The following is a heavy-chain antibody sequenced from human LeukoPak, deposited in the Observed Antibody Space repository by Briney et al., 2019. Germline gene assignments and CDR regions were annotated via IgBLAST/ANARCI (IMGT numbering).Heavy chain of an antibody. CDR1: GFTFSSYG. CDR2: IRYDGGNK. J-gene: IGHJ4*02. V-gene: IGHV3-30*02. CDR3: AKDSRRYSNGWHFDY. Sequence: PGGSLRLSCAASGFTFSSYGMHWVRQAPDKGLEWVAFIRYDGGNKYYADSMKGRFTIYRDNSKNTLYLKINSLRGEDTAVYYCAKDSRRYSNGWHFDYWGQGILVTVSS. D-gene: IGHD6-19*01.